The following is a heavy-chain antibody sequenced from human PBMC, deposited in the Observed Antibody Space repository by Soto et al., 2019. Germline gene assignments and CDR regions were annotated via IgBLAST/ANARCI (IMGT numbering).Heavy chain of an antibody. Sequence: QVQLVESGGGVVQPGRSLRLSCAASGFTFSSYAMHWVRQAPGKGLEWVAVISYDGSNKYYADSVKGRFTISRDNSKNTLYLQMNSLRDEDTAVYYCAREGAVYWGQGTLVTVSS. J-gene: IGHJ4*02. CDR1: GFTFSSYA. CDR3: AREGAVY. V-gene: IGHV3-30-3*01. CDR2: ISYDGSNK.